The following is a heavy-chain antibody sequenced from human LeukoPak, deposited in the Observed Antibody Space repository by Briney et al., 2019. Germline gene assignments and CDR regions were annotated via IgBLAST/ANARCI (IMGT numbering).Heavy chain of an antibody. D-gene: IGHD3-22*01. V-gene: IGHV4-59*01. Sequence: SETLSLTCTVPGASISSSYWSWIRQAPGKRLEWIGYIYYNGNTNSNPSLKSRVTISADTSKNKFSLKLNSVTAADTAVYYCVRGNYDNRGYSNAFDIWGQGAMVTVSS. CDR3: VRGNYDNRGYSNAFDI. CDR2: IYYNGNT. CDR1: GASISSSY. J-gene: IGHJ3*02.